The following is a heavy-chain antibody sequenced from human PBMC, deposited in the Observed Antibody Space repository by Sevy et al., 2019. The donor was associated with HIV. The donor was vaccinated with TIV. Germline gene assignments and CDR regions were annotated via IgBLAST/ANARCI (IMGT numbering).Heavy chain of an antibody. CDR2: IWHDGSNK. CDR1: GFTFSSYG. Sequence: GGSLRLSCAASGFTFSSYGMHWVRQAPGKGLEWVAVIWHDGSNKNYANSVKGRFTISRDNSKNTLYLQMNSLRAEDTALYYCARDRNDDSGYYLGFDCWGQGTLVTVSS. J-gene: IGHJ4*02. CDR3: ARDRNDDSGYYLGFDC. V-gene: IGHV3-33*01. D-gene: IGHD3-22*01.